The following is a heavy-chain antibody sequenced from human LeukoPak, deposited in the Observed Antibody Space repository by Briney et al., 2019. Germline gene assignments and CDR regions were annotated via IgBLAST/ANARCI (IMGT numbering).Heavy chain of an antibody. CDR2: INPSGGST. Sequence: ASVKVSCKASGYTFTSYYMHWVRQAPGQGLEWMGIINPSGGSTSYAQKFQSRVTMTRDMSTSTVYMELSSLRSEDTAVYYCARDAYSNYNFDYWGQGTLVTVSS. CDR1: GYTFTSYY. CDR3: ARDAYSNYNFDY. J-gene: IGHJ4*02. D-gene: IGHD4-11*01. V-gene: IGHV1-46*01.